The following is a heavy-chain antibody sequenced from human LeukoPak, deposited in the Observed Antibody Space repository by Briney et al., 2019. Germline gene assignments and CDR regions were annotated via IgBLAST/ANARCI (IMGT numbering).Heavy chain of an antibody. Sequence: ASVRVSCEASGYTFSSYGINWVRQAPGQGLEWMGWISPLSGNTDYAQNFQGRVTMTTDTSSSTAYMELRSLRSDDTAIYYCARDYLAAPAYWGQGTLVTVSS. CDR2: ISPLSGNT. J-gene: IGHJ4*02. D-gene: IGHD6-6*01. CDR1: GYTFSSYG. V-gene: IGHV1-18*01. CDR3: ARDYLAAPAY.